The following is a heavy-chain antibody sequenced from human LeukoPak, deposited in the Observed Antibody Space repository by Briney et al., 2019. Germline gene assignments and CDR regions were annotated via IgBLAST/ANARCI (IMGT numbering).Heavy chain of an antibody. V-gene: IGHV4-34*01. D-gene: IGHD6-19*01. CDR2: INHSGST. CDR3: ARGPPRGGAVRYSSGWYVGY. CDR1: GGSFSGYY. J-gene: IGHJ4*02. Sequence: KASETLSLTCAVYGGSFSGYYWSWIRQPPGKGLEWIGEINHSGSTNYNPSLKSRVTISVDTSKNQFSLKLSSVTAADTAAYYCARGPPRGGAVRYSSGWYVGYWGQGTLVTVSS.